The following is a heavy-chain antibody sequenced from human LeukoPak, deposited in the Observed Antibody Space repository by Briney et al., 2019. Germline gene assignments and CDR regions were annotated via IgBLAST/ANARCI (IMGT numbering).Heavy chain of an antibody. Sequence: SETLSLTCAVYGGSFSGYYWIWVRQPPGMALEWIGEIDHGGSTYYNPSLKSRVTISVDTSKNQFSLKLSSVTAADTAVYYCAREKGYCSGGSCYQYYYYGMDVWGQGTTVTVSS. CDR3: AREKGYCSGGSCYQYYYYGMDV. V-gene: IGHV4-34*01. D-gene: IGHD2-15*01. CDR2: IDHGGST. CDR1: GGSFSGYY. J-gene: IGHJ6*02.